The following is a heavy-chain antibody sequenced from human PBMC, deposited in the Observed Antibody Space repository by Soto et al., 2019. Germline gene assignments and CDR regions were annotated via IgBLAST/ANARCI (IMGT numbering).Heavy chain of an antibody. V-gene: IGHV3-30-3*01. D-gene: IGHD4-17*01. CDR3: ARPKFDDDGGQGGGLYFDY. Sequence: GGSLRLSCAASGFTFSSYAMHWVRQAPGKGLEWVAVISYDGSNKYYADSVKGRFTISRDNSKNTLYLQMNSLRAEDTAVYYCARPKFDDDGGQGGGLYFDYWGQGTLVTVSS. CDR2: ISYDGSNK. J-gene: IGHJ4*02. CDR1: GFTFSSYA.